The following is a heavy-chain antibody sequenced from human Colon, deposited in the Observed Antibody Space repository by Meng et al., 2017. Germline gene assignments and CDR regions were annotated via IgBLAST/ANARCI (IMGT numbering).Heavy chain of an antibody. J-gene: IGHJ4*02. D-gene: IGHD3-10*01. CDR3: ARRAPLWFGELASFDS. Sequence: QVQGQESGPGLVKPSGTLDLSGTVSSGSLSSSNWWTWVRQPPGKGREWTGEIYHSGNTNYNPSLKSRVTISVDKSKNQFSLKLNSVTAADTAVYFCARRAPLWFGELASFDSWGQGTLVTVSS. CDR1: SGSLSSSNW. V-gene: IGHV4-4*02. CDR2: IYHSGNT.